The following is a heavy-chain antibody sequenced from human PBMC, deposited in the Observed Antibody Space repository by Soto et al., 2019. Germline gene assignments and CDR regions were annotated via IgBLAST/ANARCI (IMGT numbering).Heavy chain of an antibody. CDR2: ISSSSSYI. CDR3: ARDQGYDFWSGEFDY. D-gene: IGHD3-3*01. V-gene: IGHV3-21*01. Sequence: EVQLVESGGGRVKPGGSLSSPCAAPGFPFSSYSMNWVPQPQGRGLGWVSSISSSSSYIYYADSVKGRFTISRDNAKNSLYLQMNSLGAEDTAVYYCARDQGYDFWSGEFDYWGQGTLVTVSS. J-gene: IGHJ4*02. CDR1: GFPFSSYS.